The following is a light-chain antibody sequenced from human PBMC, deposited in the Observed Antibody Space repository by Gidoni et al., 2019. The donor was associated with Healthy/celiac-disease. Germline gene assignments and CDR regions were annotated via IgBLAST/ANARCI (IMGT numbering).Light chain of an antibody. CDR3: QQYNRTPRT. J-gene: IGKJ2*02. CDR2: WAS. CDR1: QSVLYSSNNKNY. Sequence: DIVMSHSPDPLSVSLGERATIDCKSIQSVLYSSNNKNYLTWYQQKPGQPPKLLIYWASTRECGVPDRFSGSGSGTDFTLTISSLQADDVAVYYCQQYNRTPRTFXXXTKVEIK. V-gene: IGKV4-1*01.